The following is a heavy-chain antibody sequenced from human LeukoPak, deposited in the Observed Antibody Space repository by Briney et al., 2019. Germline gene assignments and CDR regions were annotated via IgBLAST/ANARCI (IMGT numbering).Heavy chain of an antibody. CDR3: AKGGKYCSSTSCHYFDY. Sequence: TGGSLRLSCAASGFTFSSYGMHWVRQAPGKGLEWVAFIRYDGSNKYYADSVKGRFTISRDNSKNTLYLQMNSLRAEDTAVYYCAKGGKYCSSTSCHYFDYWGQGTLVTVSS. V-gene: IGHV3-30*02. D-gene: IGHD2-2*01. J-gene: IGHJ4*02. CDR1: GFTFSSYG. CDR2: IRYDGSNK.